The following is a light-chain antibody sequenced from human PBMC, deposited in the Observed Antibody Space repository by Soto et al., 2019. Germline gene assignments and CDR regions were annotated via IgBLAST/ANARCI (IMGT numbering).Light chain of an antibody. J-gene: IGLJ2*01. V-gene: IGLV3-21*02. CDR2: DDS. Sequence: SYELTQPPSVSVAPGQTATITCGGPNIGSRSVHWYQLQPRQAPVLVVFDDSDRPSGIPERFSGSNSGNTATLTINRVEGGDEADYFCQVWDSNTDHLFGGGTKVTVL. CDR3: QVWDSNTDHL. CDR1: NIGSRS.